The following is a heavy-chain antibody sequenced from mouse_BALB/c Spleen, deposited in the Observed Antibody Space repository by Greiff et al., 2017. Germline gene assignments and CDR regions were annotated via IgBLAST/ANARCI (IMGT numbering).Heavy chain of an antibody. D-gene: IGHD4-1*01. V-gene: IGHV1-87*01. CDR3: ARSGLTGTRYFDY. CDR2: IYPGDGDT. CDR1: GYTFTSYW. J-gene: IGHJ2*01. Sequence: QVQLKQSGAELARPGASVKLSCKASGYTFTSYWMQWVKQRPGQGLEWIGAIYPGDGDTRYTQKFKGKATLTADKSSSTAYMQLSSLASEDSAVYYCARSGLTGTRYFDYWGQGTTLTVSS.